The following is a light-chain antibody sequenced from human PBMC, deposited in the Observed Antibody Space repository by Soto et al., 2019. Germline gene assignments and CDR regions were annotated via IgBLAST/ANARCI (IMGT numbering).Light chain of an antibody. CDR1: QSISDT. Sequence: EIVMTQSPATLSVSPGGRATLSCRASQSISDTLAWYQQKPGQAPRLLIHGASTRAPGFPARFSGSGSGTDLTLTISSLQSEDFAVYYCQQYNNWPWTFGQGTKVDIK. CDR3: QQYNNWPWT. V-gene: IGKV3-15*01. J-gene: IGKJ1*01. CDR2: GAS.